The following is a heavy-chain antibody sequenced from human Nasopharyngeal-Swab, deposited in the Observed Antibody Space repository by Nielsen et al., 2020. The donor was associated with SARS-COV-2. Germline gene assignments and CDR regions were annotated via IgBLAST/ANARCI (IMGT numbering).Heavy chain of an antibody. CDR1: GFTFSSYW. Sequence: LSLTCAASGFTFSSYWMSWVRQAPGKGLEWVANIKQDGGEKNYVDSVKGRFTISRDNAKNSLYLQMNTLRAEDTAVYYCVRDVIATVTTPPDYWGQGTLVTVSS. D-gene: IGHD4-17*01. CDR2: IKQDGGEK. V-gene: IGHV3-7*01. CDR3: VRDVIATVTTPPDY. J-gene: IGHJ4*02.